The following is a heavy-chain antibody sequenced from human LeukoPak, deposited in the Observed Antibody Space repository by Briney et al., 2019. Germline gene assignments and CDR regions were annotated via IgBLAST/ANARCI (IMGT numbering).Heavy chain of an antibody. D-gene: IGHD3-3*01. CDR3: ARAQRGLRFFAY. CDR1: GGSFSGYY. J-gene: IGHJ4*02. Sequence: SETLSLTCAVYGGSFSGYYWSWIRQPPGKGLEWIGEINHSGSTNYNPSLKSRVTISVDTSKNRFSLKLSSVTAADTAVYYCARAQRGLRFFAYWGQGTLVTVSS. V-gene: IGHV4-34*01. CDR2: INHSGST.